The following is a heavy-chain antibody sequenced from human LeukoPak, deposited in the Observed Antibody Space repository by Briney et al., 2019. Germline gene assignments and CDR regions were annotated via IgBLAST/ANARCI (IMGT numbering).Heavy chain of an antibody. CDR2: INPNTGDT. D-gene: IGHD2/OR15-2a*01. Sequence: ASVKVSCKTSGYAFTGYYLHWVRQAPGQGLEWMGWINPNTGDTTYAQKSQGRVTMTRDTSISTAYMELASLTSDDTVVYYCEREDFWGQGTLVIVSS. J-gene: IGHJ4*02. V-gene: IGHV1-2*02. CDR1: GYAFTGYY. CDR3: EREDF.